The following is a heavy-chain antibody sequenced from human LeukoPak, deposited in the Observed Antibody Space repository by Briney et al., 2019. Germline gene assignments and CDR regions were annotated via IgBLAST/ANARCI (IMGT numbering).Heavy chain of an antibody. CDR2: ISAYNGNT. CDR3: ARDQVQLERRGLRRYGWFDP. CDR1: GYTFTSYG. J-gene: IGHJ5*02. V-gene: IGHV1-18*01. Sequence: ASVKVSCKASGYTFTSYGIGWVRQAPGQGLEWMGWISAYNGNTNYAQKLQGRVTMTTDTSTSTAYMELRSLRSDDTAVYYCARDQVQLERRGLRRYGWFDPWGQGTLVTVSS. D-gene: IGHD1-1*01.